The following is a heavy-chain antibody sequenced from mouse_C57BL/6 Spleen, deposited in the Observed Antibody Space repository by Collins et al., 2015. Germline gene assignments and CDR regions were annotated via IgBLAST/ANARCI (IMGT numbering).Heavy chain of an antibody. D-gene: IGHD3-1*01. CDR2: IWSDGST. CDR3: ARHGLGSTRAMDY. Sequence: QVQLKESGPDLVAPSQSLSITCTVSGFSLTSYGVHWVRQPPGKGLEWLVVIWSDGSTTYNSALKSRLSISKDNSKSQVFLKMNSLQTDDTAMYYCARHGLGSTRAMDYWGQGTSVTVSS. V-gene: IGHV2-6-2*01. CDR1: GFSLTSYG. J-gene: IGHJ4*01.